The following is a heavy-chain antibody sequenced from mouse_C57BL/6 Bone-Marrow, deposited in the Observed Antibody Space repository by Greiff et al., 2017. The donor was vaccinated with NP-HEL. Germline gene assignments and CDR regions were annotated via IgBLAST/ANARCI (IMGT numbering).Heavy chain of an antibody. D-gene: IGHD1-1*01. V-gene: IGHV2-2*01. Sequence: VKLVESGPGLVQPSQSLSITCTVSGFSLTSYGVHWVRQSPGKGLEWLGVIWSGGSTDYNAAFISRLSISKDNSKSQVFFKMNSLQADDTAIYYCARSLITTVYFDVWGTGTTVTVSS. CDR3: ARSLITTVYFDV. CDR2: IWSGGST. J-gene: IGHJ1*03. CDR1: GFSLTSYG.